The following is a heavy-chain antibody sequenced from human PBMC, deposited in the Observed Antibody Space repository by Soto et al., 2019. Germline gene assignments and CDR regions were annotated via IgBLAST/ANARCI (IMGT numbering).Heavy chain of an antibody. J-gene: IGHJ4*02. Sequence: PGGSLRLSCAASGFTFSIYAMSWVRHAPGKGLEWVSAISGSGGSTYCADSVKGRFTISRDNSKNTLYLQMNSLRAEDTAVYYCAKDLYSSGLFYYFDYWGQGTLVTVSS. CDR2: ISGSGGST. CDR1: GFTFSIYA. D-gene: IGHD3-22*01. CDR3: AKDLYSSGLFYYFDY. V-gene: IGHV3-23*01.